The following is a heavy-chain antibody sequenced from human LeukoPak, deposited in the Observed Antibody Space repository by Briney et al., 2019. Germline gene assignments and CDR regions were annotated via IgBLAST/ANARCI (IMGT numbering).Heavy chain of an antibody. Sequence: ASVKVSCKASGYTFTNYGVSWVRQAPGQGLEWMGWISAYNGYTNHAQKFQFRVTMTTDTSTSTAYMELSSLRSEDTAVYYCAREGNSSGWSDYWGQGTLVTVSS. V-gene: IGHV1-18*01. CDR3: AREGNSSGWSDY. D-gene: IGHD6-19*01. J-gene: IGHJ4*02. CDR2: ISAYNGYT. CDR1: GYTFTNYG.